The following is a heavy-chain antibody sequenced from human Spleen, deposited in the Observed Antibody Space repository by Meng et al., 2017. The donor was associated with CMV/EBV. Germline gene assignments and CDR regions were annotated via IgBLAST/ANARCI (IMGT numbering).Heavy chain of an antibody. V-gene: IGHV3-30*02. CDR2: IRYDGSAK. J-gene: IGHJ4*02. D-gene: IGHD3-16*02. Sequence: GESLKISCAASGFTFSAYGMHWLRQAPGKGLEWVAFIRYDGSAKYYADPVKGRFTISRDNSDNTLFLQMNSLRPEDTAVYYCAKDIEITFGGVIVTGFDYWGQGMLVTVSS. CDR1: GFTFSAYG. CDR3: AKDIEITFGGVIVTGFDY.